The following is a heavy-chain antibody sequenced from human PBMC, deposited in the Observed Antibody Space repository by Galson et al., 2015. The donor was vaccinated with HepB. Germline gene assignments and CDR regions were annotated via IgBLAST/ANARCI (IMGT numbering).Heavy chain of an antibody. Sequence: SETLSLTCTVSGGSISGISYHWGWIRQPPGKGLEWIGSIYYSGTTYYNPSLKSRVTISVDTSKKQFSLRLTSVTAADTAVCNCARFFYAPKYFDYWGQGTLVTVSS. CDR2: IYYSGTT. CDR3: ARFFYAPKYFDY. CDR1: GGSISGISYH. V-gene: IGHV4-39*01. D-gene: IGHD2/OR15-2a*01. J-gene: IGHJ4*02.